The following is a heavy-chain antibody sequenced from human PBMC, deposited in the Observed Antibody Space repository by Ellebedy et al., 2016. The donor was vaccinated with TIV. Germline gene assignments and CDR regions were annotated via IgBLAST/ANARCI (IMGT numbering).Heavy chain of an antibody. V-gene: IGHV3-21*01. CDR3: ARGGWGDYYYMDV. CDR1: GFTFSSYS. CDR2: ISSCSSYI. J-gene: IGHJ6*03. Sequence: GESLKISXAASGFTFSSYSMNWVRQAPGKGLEWVSSISSCSSYIYYADSVKGRFTISRDNAKNSLYLQMNSLRAEDTAVYYCARGGWGDYYYMDVWGKGTTVTVSS. D-gene: IGHD1-26*01.